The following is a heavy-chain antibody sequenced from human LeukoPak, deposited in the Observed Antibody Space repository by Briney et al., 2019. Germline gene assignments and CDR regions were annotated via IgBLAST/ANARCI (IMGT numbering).Heavy chain of an antibody. V-gene: IGHV1-69*04. J-gene: IGHJ4*02. CDR1: LGSFTSST. D-gene: IGHD5-24*01. Sequence: SPKVSSKASLGSFTSSTTCWVRHTPEQGLEWMGRIIPILGIANYAQKFQGRVTITADKSTSTAYMELSSLRSEDTAVYYCAREAQAHSRDGYNLNWGQGTLVTVSS. CDR2: IIPILGIA. CDR3: AREAQAHSRDGYNLN.